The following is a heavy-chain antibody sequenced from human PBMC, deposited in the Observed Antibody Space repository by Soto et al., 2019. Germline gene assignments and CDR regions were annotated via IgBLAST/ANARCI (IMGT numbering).Heavy chain of an antibody. CDR1: GFTFSSYA. CDR3: AKDLTCGGDCYSSYFDY. J-gene: IGHJ4*02. V-gene: IGHV3-23*01. D-gene: IGHD2-21*02. Sequence: GGSLRLSCAASGFTFSSYAMSWVRQVPGKGLEWVSAISGSSGSTYYADSVKGRFTISRDNSKNTLYLQMNSLRAEDTAVYYCAKDLTCGGDCYSSYFDYWGQGTLVTVSS. CDR2: ISGSSGST.